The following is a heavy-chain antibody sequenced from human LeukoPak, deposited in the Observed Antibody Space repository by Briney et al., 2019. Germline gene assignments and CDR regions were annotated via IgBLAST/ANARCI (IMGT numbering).Heavy chain of an antibody. CDR3: AKDGDIVVVPAATDFDY. CDR1: GFTFSSYA. V-gene: IGHV3-23*01. J-gene: IGHJ4*02. Sequence: GGSLRLSCAASGFTFSSYAMSWVRQAPGKGLEWVSSISGSGGSTYYADSVKGRFTISRDNSKNTLYLQMNSLRAEDTAVYYCAKDGDIVVVPAATDFDYWGQGTLVTVSS. D-gene: IGHD2-2*01. CDR2: ISGSGGST.